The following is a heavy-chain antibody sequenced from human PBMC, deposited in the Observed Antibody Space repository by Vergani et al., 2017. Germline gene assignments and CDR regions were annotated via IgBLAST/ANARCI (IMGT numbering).Heavy chain of an antibody. D-gene: IGHD2-2*02. J-gene: IGHJ3*02. V-gene: IGHV3-74*01. CDR3: ARYQLLYCAFDI. Sequence: EVQLVESGGGLVQPGGSLRLSCAASGFTFSSYWMHWVRQAPGKGLVWVSRINSDGSSTSYADSVKGRFTISRDNAKNTLYLQMNSLRAEDTAVYYCARYQLLYCAFDIWGQGTMVTVSS. CDR1: GFTFSSYW. CDR2: INSDGSST.